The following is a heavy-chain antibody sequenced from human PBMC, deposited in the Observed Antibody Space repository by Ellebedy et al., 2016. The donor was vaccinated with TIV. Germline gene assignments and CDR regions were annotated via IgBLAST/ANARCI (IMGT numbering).Heavy chain of an antibody. CDR3: AREGQDYGGNSNAFDI. V-gene: IGHV1-18*01. J-gene: IGHJ3*02. CDR2: ISAYNGNT. D-gene: IGHD4-23*01. CDR1: GYTFTSYG. Sequence: ASVKVSCXASGYTFTSYGISWVRQAPGQGLEWMGWISAYNGNTNYTQKLQGRVTMTTDTSTSTAYVELSRLRSDDTAVYYCAREGQDYGGNSNAFDIWGQGTMVTVSS.